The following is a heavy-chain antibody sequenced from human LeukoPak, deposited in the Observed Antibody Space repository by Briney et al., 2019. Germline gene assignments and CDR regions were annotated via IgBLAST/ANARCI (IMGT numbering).Heavy chain of an antibody. V-gene: IGHV4-59*01. Sequence: SETLSLTCTVSGGSISTYYWSWIRQPPGKGLEGIGYIYYSGGTNYNPSLKSRVTISVDTSTNQFSLRLSSVTAADTAVYYCARRGSYYWFDPWGQGTQVTVSS. CDR2: IYYSGGT. J-gene: IGHJ5*02. CDR3: ARRGSYYWFDP. D-gene: IGHD1-26*01. CDR1: GGSISTYY.